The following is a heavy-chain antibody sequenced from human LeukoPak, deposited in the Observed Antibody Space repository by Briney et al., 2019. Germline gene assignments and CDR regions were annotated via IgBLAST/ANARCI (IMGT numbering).Heavy chain of an antibody. CDR1: GFTFSSYE. V-gene: IGHV3-48*03. D-gene: IGHD4-17*01. CDR3: ARGLAGDYVLDAFDI. Sequence: GGSLRLSCAASGFTFSSYEMNWVRQAPGKGLEWVSYISSSGSTIYYADSVKGRFTISRDNAKNSLYLQMNSLRAEDTAVYYCARGLAGDYVLDAFDIWGRGTMVTVSS. CDR2: ISSSGSTI. J-gene: IGHJ3*02.